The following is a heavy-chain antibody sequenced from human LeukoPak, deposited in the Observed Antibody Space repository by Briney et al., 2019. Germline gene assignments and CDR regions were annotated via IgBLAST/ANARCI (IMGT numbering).Heavy chain of an antibody. J-gene: IGHJ4*02. CDR3: AKESLRVVPSATFDY. CDR2: SGSGGST. V-gene: IGHV3-23*01. CDR1: GFTFSSYG. D-gene: IGHD2-2*01. Sequence: GGSLRLSCAASGFTFSSYGMRWVRQAPGKGLEWVSASGSGGSTYYADSVKGRFTISRDNSKNTLYLQMHSLRAEDTAVYYCAKESLRVVPSATFDYWGQGTLVTVSS.